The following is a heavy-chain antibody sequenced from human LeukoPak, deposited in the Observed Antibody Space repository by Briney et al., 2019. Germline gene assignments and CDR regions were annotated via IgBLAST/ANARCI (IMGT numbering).Heavy chain of an antibody. D-gene: IGHD3-22*01. CDR2: ISAYNGNT. CDR3: ARDSSGYLVFDY. Sequence: ASVKVSCKASGYTFTSYGIIWVRQAPGQGLEWMGWISAYNGNTNYAQKLQGRVTMTTDTSTSTAYMELRSLRSDDTAVYYCARDSSGYLVFDYWGQGTLVTVSS. V-gene: IGHV1-18*01. CDR1: GYTFTSYG. J-gene: IGHJ4*02.